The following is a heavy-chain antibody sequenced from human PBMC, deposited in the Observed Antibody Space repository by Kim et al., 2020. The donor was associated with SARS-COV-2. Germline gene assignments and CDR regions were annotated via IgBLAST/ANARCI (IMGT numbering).Heavy chain of an antibody. Sequence: ADSVKGRFPISRDNAKNSLYLQMNSLRAEDTAVYYCARAPSGRYKWFDPWGQGTLVTVSS. J-gene: IGHJ5*02. D-gene: IGHD4-17*01. V-gene: IGHV3-21*01. CDR3: ARAPSGRYKWFDP.